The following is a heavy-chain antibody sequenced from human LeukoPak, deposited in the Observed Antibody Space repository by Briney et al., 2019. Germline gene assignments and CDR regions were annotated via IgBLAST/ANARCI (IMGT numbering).Heavy chain of an antibody. Sequence: PGGSLRLSCAASGFTFSSYAIHWVRQAPGKGLEWVAVISFDGRNKYYADSVKGRFTISRDNSKNTLYLQMNSLRDEDTAVYYCARPAGHYYGMDVWGQGTTVTVSS. CDR3: ARPAGHYYGMDV. CDR2: ISFDGRNK. CDR1: GFTFSSYA. V-gene: IGHV3-30*04. J-gene: IGHJ6*02.